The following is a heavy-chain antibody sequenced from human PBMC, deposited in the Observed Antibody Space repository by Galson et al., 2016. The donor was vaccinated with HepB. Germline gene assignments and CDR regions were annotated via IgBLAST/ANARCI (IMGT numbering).Heavy chain of an antibody. Sequence: SETLSLTCTVSGGSISSSSYYWGWIRQPPGKGLEWIGKLFYSWTDYYNPSLKSRVTISVDTSKHQFSLTLISVTAADTAVYYCARQGPYYDFSGLDVGGQGTTVTVSS. CDR2: LFYSWTD. CDR1: GGSISSSSYY. CDR3: ARQGPYYDFSGLDV. D-gene: IGHD3-3*01. J-gene: IGHJ6*02. V-gene: IGHV4-39*01.